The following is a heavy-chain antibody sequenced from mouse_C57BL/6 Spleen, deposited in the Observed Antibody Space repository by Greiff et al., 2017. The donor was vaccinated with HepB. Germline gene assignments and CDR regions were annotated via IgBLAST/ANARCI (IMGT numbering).Heavy chain of an antibody. D-gene: IGHD2-5*01. CDR1: GYTFTSYW. J-gene: IGHJ1*03. CDR2: IDPSDSYT. V-gene: IGHV1-69*01. CDR3: ARSGAYYSNYGGYFDV. Sequence: VQLQQPGAELVMPGASVKLSCKASGYTFTSYWMHWVKQRPGQGLEWIGEIDPSDSYTNYNQKFKGKSTLTVDKSSSTAYMQLSSLPSEDSAVYYCARSGAYYSNYGGYFDVWGTGTTVTVSS.